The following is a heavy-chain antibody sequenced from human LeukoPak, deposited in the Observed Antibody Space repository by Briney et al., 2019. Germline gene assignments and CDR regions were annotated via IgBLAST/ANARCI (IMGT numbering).Heavy chain of an antibody. CDR1: GGSISNYY. J-gene: IGHJ4*02. Sequence: PSETLSLTCTVSGGSISNYYWSWIRQPPGKGLEWIAYIYYSGRTNYNPSLKSRVTISVDTSKNQFSLKLSSVTAADTAVYYRARTLDDGTLDYWGQGTLVTVSS. CDR3: ARTLDDGTLDY. CDR2: IYYSGRT. V-gene: IGHV4-59*01. D-gene: IGHD1-1*01.